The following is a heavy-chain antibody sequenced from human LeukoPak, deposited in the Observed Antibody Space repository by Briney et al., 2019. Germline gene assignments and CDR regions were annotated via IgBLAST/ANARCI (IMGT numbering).Heavy chain of an antibody. CDR3: ARLRPYSSSWYDYCGMDV. D-gene: IGHD6-13*01. J-gene: IGHJ6*02. CDR1: GFTFSNYY. Sequence: GPSLRLPCAASGFTFSNYYMSWVRQAPGKGLEWVANIKQDGGNKCYVDSVKGRFTISRDNAKNSLYLQMDSLKAEDTAVYYCARLRPYSSSWYDYCGMDVWGQGATVTVSS. V-gene: IGHV3-7*04. CDR2: IKQDGGNK.